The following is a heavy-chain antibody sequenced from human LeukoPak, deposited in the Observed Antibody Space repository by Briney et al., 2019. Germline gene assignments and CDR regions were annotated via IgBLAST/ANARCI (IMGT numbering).Heavy chain of an antibody. V-gene: IGHV3-30-3*01. Sequence: GGSLRLSCAASGFTFSSCAMHWVRQAPGKGLEWVAAISYDGSNEYYADSVKGRFTISRDNSKNTLYLQMNSLRAEDTAVYYCAKGKDYYDSSGYYYTYAFDIWGQGTMVTVSS. J-gene: IGHJ3*02. CDR1: GFTFSSCA. CDR2: ISYDGSNE. D-gene: IGHD3-22*01. CDR3: AKGKDYYDSSGYYYTYAFDI.